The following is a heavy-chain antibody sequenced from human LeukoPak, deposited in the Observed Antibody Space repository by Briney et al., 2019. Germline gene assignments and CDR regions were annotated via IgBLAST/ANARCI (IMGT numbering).Heavy chain of an antibody. CDR2: IYSGGST. Sequence: PGGSLRLSCAASGFTVSSNYMSWVRQAPGKGLEWVSVIYSGGSTYYADSVKGRFTISRDNSKNTLYLQMNSLRAEDTAVYYCAKDQTRNYYGSGSYDYWGQGTLVTVSS. V-gene: IGHV3-53*01. J-gene: IGHJ4*02. CDR3: AKDQTRNYYGSGSYDY. D-gene: IGHD3-10*01. CDR1: GFTVSSNY.